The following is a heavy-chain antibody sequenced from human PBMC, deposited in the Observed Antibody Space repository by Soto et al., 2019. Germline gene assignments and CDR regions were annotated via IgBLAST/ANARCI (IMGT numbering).Heavy chain of an antibody. CDR1: GGSISSGDYY. D-gene: IGHD6-13*01. J-gene: IGHJ6*02. V-gene: IGHV4-30-4*01. Sequence: SETLSLTCTVSGGSISSGDYYWSWIRQPPGKGLEWIGYIYYSGSTYYNPSLKSRVTISVDTSKNQFSLKLSSVTAADTAVYYCARDVRAEAGPKYQFSYYGMDVWGQGTTVTVSS. CDR3: ARDVRAEAGPKYQFSYYGMDV. CDR2: IYYSGST.